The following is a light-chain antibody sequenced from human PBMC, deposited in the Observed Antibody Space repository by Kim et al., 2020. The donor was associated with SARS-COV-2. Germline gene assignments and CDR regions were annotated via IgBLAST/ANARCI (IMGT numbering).Light chain of an antibody. CDR2: EVG. J-gene: IGLJ3*02. CDR1: SSDVGSYNL. CDR3: CSYAGSSTFTWV. V-gene: IGLV2-23*02. Sequence: QSALTQPASVSGSPGQSITVSCTGTSSDVGSYNLVSWYQQHPGRAPKLIIYEVGKRPSGVSNRFSGSKSGNTASLTISGLQAEDEADYYCCSYAGSSTFTWVFGGGTKVTVL.